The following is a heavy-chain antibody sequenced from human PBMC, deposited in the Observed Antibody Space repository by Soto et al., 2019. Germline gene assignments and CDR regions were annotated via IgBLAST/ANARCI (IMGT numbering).Heavy chain of an antibody. Sequence: EVQLVESGGDLVQPGGSLRLSCEASGFTFSSYWMHWVRQAPGKGLVWVSRINPDGSRTSYADSVKGRFTISRDNAKNTLYLQMNSLGAEDTAVYYCARVAVTTYYFDYWGQGTLVTVSS. J-gene: IGHJ4*02. D-gene: IGHD4-17*01. CDR3: ARVAVTTYYFDY. CDR1: GFTFSSYW. CDR2: INPDGSRT. V-gene: IGHV3-74*01.